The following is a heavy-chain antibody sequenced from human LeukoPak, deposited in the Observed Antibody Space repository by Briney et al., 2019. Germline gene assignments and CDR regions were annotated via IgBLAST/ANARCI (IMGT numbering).Heavy chain of an antibody. D-gene: IGHD2-15*01. CDR1: GGSFSGYY. J-gene: IGHJ4*02. CDR3: ARGASSSGFHPVGGSFDY. Sequence: SETLSLTCAVYGGSFSGYYWSWIRQPPGKGLEWIGEINHSGSTNYNPSLKSRVTISVDTSKNQFSLKLSSVTAADTAVYYCARGASSSGFHPVGGSFDYWGQGTLVTVSS. V-gene: IGHV4-34*01. CDR2: INHSGST.